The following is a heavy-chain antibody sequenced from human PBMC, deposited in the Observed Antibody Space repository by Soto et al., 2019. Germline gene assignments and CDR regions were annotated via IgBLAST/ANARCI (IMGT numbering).Heavy chain of an antibody. CDR2: INPNSGGT. Sequence: AASVKVSCKASGYTFTGYYMHWVRQAPGQGLEWMGWINPNSGGTNYAQKFQGWVTMTRDTSISTAYMELSRLRSDDTAVYYCARSPGIAAAGMYYYYGMDVWGQGTTVTVSS. V-gene: IGHV1-2*04. CDR3: ARSPGIAAAGMYYYYGMDV. J-gene: IGHJ6*02. CDR1: GYTFTGYY. D-gene: IGHD6-13*01.